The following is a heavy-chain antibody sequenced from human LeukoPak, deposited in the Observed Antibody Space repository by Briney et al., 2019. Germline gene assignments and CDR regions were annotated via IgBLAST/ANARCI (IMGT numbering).Heavy chain of an antibody. CDR2: IYHGGST. V-gene: IGHV4-4*02. D-gene: IGHD4-17*01. Sequence: PSGTLSLTCTVSGVSISSSHWWSWVRQPPGKGLEWIGEIYHGGSTKYNPSLKSRVTISLDKSKNQFSLKLNSVTAADTAVYYCASYGDYNCFDFWGQGTLVTVSS. CDR3: ASYGDYNCFDF. J-gene: IGHJ4*02. CDR1: GVSISSSHW.